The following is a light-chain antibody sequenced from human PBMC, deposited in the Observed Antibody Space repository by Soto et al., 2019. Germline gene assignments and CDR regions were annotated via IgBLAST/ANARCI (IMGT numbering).Light chain of an antibody. Sequence: QTVVTQPPSASGTPGQSVTISCSGSSSNIGSTTVNWYQQLPGTAPQVLIFSTDQRPSGVPDRFSGSKSGTSASLAISGLQSEDEADYYCATWDDRLNGVVFGGGTKLTVL. CDR3: ATWDDRLNGVV. CDR1: SSNIGSTT. J-gene: IGLJ2*01. V-gene: IGLV1-44*01. CDR2: STD.